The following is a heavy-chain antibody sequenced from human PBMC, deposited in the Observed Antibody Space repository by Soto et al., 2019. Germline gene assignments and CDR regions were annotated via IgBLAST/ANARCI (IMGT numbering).Heavy chain of an antibody. CDR3: AKGGSSWTEWFDP. CDR1: ASPLTATY. D-gene: IGHD6-13*01. J-gene: IGHJ5*02. Sequence: ASGKVSCTASASPLTATYLHWVQQAPGQGLEWMGWINPSSGGTKDAQKFRGRVTMTRDTSISAAYMELSRLTSDDTAVYYCAKGGSSWTEWFDPWGQGTLVTVSS. CDR2: INPSSGGT. V-gene: IGHV1-2*02.